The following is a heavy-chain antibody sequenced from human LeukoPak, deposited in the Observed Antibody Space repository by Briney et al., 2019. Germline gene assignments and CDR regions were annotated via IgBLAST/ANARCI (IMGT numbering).Heavy chain of an antibody. CDR2: IYYSGNT. Sequence: NPSETLSLTCTVSGGSVSSGGYYWGWIRQHPGKGLEWIGHIYYSGNTYYNPSLKSRVTMSVDMSKNQFSLKLSSVTAADTAVYYCARMSYYDFWSGYGHMDVWGKGTTVTVSS. D-gene: IGHD3-3*01. CDR1: GGSVSSGGYY. J-gene: IGHJ6*03. V-gene: IGHV4-31*03. CDR3: ARMSYYDFWSGYGHMDV.